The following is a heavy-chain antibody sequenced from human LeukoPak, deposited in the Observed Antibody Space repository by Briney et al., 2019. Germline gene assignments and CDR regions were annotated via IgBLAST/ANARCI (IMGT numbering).Heavy chain of an antibody. CDR1: GFTVSSNY. J-gene: IGHJ4*02. V-gene: IGHV3-53*05. D-gene: IGHD6-13*01. CDR3: AKCSSSCHGGYFDY. CDR2: IYSGGST. Sequence: PGGSLRLSCAASGFTVSSNYMSWVRQAPGKGLEWVSVIYSGGSTYYADSVKGRFTISRDNSKNTLYLQMNSLRAEDTAVYYCAKCSSSCHGGYFDYWGQGTLVTVSS.